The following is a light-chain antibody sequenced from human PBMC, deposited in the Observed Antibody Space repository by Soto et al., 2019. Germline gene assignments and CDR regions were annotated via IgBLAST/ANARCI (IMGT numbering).Light chain of an antibody. CDR3: QPYGSSPWT. Sequence: EIVLTQSPGTLSLSPGERVTLSCRASPSVSSTYLAWYQQKPGQAPRLLIYGASSRAAGIPDRFSGSGSGTDFTLAINRLEPEDFAVYYCQPYGSSPWTFGQGTKVAIK. V-gene: IGKV3-20*01. CDR1: PSVSSTY. CDR2: GAS. J-gene: IGKJ1*01.